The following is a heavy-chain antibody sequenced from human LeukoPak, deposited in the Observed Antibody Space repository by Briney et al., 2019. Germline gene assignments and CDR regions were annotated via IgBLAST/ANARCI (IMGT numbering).Heavy chain of an antibody. Sequence: SGGSLRLSCAASGFTFGSYAMSWVRQGPGTGLEWVSAISGSGDTTFYADSVKGRFTISRDNSKKTLYLQVNSLRAEDTAVYFCAKELTTERTPGVDSWGQGTLVTVSS. J-gene: IGHJ4*02. V-gene: IGHV3-23*01. CDR3: AKELTTERTPGVDS. CDR1: GFTFGSYA. CDR2: ISGSGDTT. D-gene: IGHD4-17*01.